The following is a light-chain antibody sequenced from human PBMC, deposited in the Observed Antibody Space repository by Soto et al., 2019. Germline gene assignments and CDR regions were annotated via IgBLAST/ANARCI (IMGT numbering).Light chain of an antibody. V-gene: IGKV1-5*03. Sequence: DIQMTQSPSTLSASVGDRVTITCRASQSVTTWLAWYQQKPVKAPKLLIYKASNLESGLPSRFTGSGSGTEFTLTISSLQSDDFATYYYQQYSTYPITFGQGTRLEIK. CDR3: QQYSTYPIT. J-gene: IGKJ5*01. CDR2: KAS. CDR1: QSVTTW.